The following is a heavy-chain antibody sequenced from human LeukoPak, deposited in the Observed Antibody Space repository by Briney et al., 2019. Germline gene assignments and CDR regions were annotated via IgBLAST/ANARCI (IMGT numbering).Heavy chain of an antibody. CDR3: ARGGPRDTAMGQFDY. D-gene: IGHD5-18*01. CDR1: GGSISSYY. J-gene: IGHJ4*02. Sequence: SETLSLTCTVSGGSISSYYWSWIRQPPGKGLEWIGYIYYSGSTNYNPSLKSRVTISVDTSKNQFSLKLSSVTAADTAVYYCARGGPRDTAMGQFDYWGQGTLVTVSS. CDR2: IYYSGST. V-gene: IGHV4-59*01.